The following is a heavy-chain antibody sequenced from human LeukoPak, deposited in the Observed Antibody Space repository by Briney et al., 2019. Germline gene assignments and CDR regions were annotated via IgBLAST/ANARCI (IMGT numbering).Heavy chain of an antibody. D-gene: IGHD5-12*01. CDR1: GFPFGDYY. Sequence: GGSLRLSCAASGFPFGDYYMSWIRQAPGKGLEWVSYISSSGSTIYYADSVKGRFTISRDNAKNSLYLQMNSLRAEDTAVYYCASYGGYDPVFDYWGQGTLVTVSS. V-gene: IGHV3-11*01. CDR3: ASYGGYDPVFDY. CDR2: ISSSGSTI. J-gene: IGHJ4*02.